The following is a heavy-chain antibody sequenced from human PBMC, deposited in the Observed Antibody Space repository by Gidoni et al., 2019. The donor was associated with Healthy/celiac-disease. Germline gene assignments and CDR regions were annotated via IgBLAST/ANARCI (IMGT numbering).Heavy chain of an antibody. V-gene: IGHV5-51*03. CDR2: IEPGDSDT. J-gene: IGHJ5*02. CDR3: ASVRVPAAIQNWFDP. Sequence: EVQLVQSGAEVKKPGESLKISCKGSGYSFTSYWIGWVSQMPGKGLEWMGIIEPGDSDTRYSPSFQGQVTISADKSISTAYLQWSSLKASDTAMYYCASVRVPAAIQNWFDPWGQGTLVTVSS. CDR1: GYSFTSYW. D-gene: IGHD2-2*01.